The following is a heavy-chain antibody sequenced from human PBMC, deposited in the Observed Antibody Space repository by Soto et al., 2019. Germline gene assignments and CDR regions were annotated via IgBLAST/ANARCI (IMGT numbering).Heavy chain of an antibody. CDR2: INSDGSHT. V-gene: IGHV3-74*01. Sequence: EVQLVESGGGLVQPGWSLRLSCAASGFTFFAYWIHWVRQVPGKGLVWVSRINSDGSHTSYTDSVRGRFTISRDNSKNTVYLQMNSLTAEDTAVYDCAKEGDYGDYAGENWFDSWGQGSLVTVSS. CDR3: AKEGDYGDYAGENWFDS. CDR1: GFTFFAYW. J-gene: IGHJ5*01. D-gene: IGHD4-17*01.